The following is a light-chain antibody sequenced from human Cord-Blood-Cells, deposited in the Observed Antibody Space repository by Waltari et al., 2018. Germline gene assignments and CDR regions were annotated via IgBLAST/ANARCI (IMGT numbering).Light chain of an antibody. CDR3: QQRSNWPPIT. Sequence: ASQSVSSYLAWYQQKPGQAPRLLIYDASNRATGIPARFSGSGSGTDFTLTISSLEPEDFAVYYCQQRSNWPPITFGQGTRLEIK. CDR2: DAS. J-gene: IGKJ5*01. V-gene: IGKV3-11*01. CDR1: QSVSSY.